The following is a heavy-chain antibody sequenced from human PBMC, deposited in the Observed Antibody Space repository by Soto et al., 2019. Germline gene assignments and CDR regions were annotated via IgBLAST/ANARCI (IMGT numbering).Heavy chain of an antibody. CDR1: GYTFTSYG. Sequence: ASVKVSCKASGYTFTSYGISWVRQAPGQGLEWMGWISAYNGNTNYAQKLQGRVTMTTDTSTSTAYMELRSLRSDDTAVYYCARVIAVAGPIGYDAFDIWGQGTMVTVSS. J-gene: IGHJ3*02. D-gene: IGHD6-19*01. CDR2: ISAYNGNT. V-gene: IGHV1-18*01. CDR3: ARVIAVAGPIGYDAFDI.